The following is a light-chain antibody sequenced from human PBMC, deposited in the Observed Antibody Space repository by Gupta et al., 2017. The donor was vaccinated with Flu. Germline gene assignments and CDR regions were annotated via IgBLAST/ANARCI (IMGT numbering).Light chain of an antibody. CDR2: DVT. Sequence: QSALTQPRSVSGSPGQSVTISCTGTSSDVAVYNYVSWYQQHPGKAPKLMIYDVTKRPSGVPDRCSGSKSGNTAALTISGLQAEEEADYYCCSCAGTYTSPYVFGTGTKVTVL. V-gene: IGLV2-11*01. J-gene: IGLJ1*01. CDR3: CSCAGTYTSPYV. CDR1: SSDVAVYNY.